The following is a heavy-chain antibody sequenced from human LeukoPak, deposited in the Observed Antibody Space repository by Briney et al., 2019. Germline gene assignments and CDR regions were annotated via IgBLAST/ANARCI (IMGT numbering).Heavy chain of an antibody. J-gene: IGHJ4*02. Sequence: GESLRLSCAASGFTVSSNYMSWVRQAPGKGLEWVSVIYSGGSTYYADSVKGRFTISSDNSKNTLYLQMNSLRAEDTAVYYCARGRWDGYSVDYWGQGTLVTVSS. CDR3: ARGRWDGYSVDY. V-gene: IGHV3-53*01. D-gene: IGHD5-24*01. CDR1: GFTVSSNY. CDR2: IYSGGST.